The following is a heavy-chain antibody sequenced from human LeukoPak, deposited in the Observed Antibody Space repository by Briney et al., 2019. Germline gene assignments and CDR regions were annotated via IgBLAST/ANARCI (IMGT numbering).Heavy chain of an antibody. V-gene: IGHV3-7*01. Sequence: KPGGSLRLSCAASGLTFSIHWMNWVRQAPGKGLECVANINQDGSDKYYVDSVKGRFTISRDNTKNSLYLQMNSLRAEDTAVYYCVGGDYWGQGTLVTVSS. J-gene: IGHJ4*02. CDR2: INQDGSDK. CDR3: VGGDY. CDR1: GLTFSIHW.